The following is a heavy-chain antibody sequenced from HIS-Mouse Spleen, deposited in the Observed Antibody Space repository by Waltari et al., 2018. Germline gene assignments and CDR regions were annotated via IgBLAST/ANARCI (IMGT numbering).Heavy chain of an antibody. D-gene: IGHD6-13*01. CDR3: AREIPYSSSWYDWYFDL. CDR2: IYYSGST. V-gene: IGHV4-39*07. CDR1: GVSIRSSSYN. Sequence: QLQLQESGPGLVKPSETLSLPCTVSGVSIRSSSYNWGWIRQPPGKGLEWIGSIYYSGSTYYNPSLKSRVTISVDTSKNQFSLKLSSVTAADTAVYYCAREIPYSSSWYDWYFDLWGRGTLVTVSS. J-gene: IGHJ2*01.